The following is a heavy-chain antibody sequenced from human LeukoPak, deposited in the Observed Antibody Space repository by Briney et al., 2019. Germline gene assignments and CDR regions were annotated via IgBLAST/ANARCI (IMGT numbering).Heavy chain of an antibody. Sequence: SETLSLTCTVSGGSISTSNYYWGWIRQPPGKGLEWIGNIFYSGSTYYGPSLKSRLTISLDTSRNQFSLKLNSVTAADTAVYYCARYKQLVSLRAYYYYYYMDVWGKGTTVTISS. CDR3: ARYKQLVSLRAYYYYYYMDV. CDR1: GGSISTSNYY. CDR2: IFYSGST. J-gene: IGHJ6*03. D-gene: IGHD6-13*01. V-gene: IGHV4-39*07.